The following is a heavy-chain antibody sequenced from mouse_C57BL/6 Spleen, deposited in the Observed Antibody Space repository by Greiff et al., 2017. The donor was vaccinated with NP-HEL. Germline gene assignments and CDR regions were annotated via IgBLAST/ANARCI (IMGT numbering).Heavy chain of an antibody. J-gene: IGHJ4*01. Sequence: EVNVVESGGGLVKPGGSLKLSCAASGFTFSSYAMSWVRQTPEKRLEWVATISDGGSYTYYPDNVKGRFTISRDNAKNNLYLQMSHLKSEDTAMYYCARAATDAMDYWGQGTSVTVSS. CDR2: ISDGGSYT. D-gene: IGHD1-2*01. CDR1: GFTFSSYA. V-gene: IGHV5-4*03. CDR3: ARAATDAMDY.